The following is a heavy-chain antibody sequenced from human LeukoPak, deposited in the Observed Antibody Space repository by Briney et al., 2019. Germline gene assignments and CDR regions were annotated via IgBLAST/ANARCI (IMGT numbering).Heavy chain of an antibody. CDR1: GFTFSSYA. Sequence: GGSLRLSCAASGFTFSSYAMHWVRQAPGKGLEWVAVISYDGSNKYYADSVKGRFTISRDNSKNTLYLQMNSLRAEDTALYYCARSPWWYGDYVEPFDIWGQGTMVTVSS. J-gene: IGHJ3*02. CDR2: ISYDGSNK. D-gene: IGHD4-17*01. V-gene: IGHV3-30*04. CDR3: ARSPWWYGDYVEPFDI.